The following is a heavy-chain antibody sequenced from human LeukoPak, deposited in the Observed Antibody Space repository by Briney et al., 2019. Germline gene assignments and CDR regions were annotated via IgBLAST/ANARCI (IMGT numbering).Heavy chain of an antibody. CDR3: AKGNGPRGEYYYYYGMDV. CDR2: ISGSGGST. J-gene: IGHJ6*02. V-gene: IGHV3-23*01. CDR1: GFTFSSYA. Sequence: HTGGSLRLSCAASGFTFSSYAMSWVRQAPGKGLEWVSAISGSGGSTYYADSVKGRFTISRDNSKNTLYLQMNSLRAEDTAVYYCAKGNGPRGEYYYYYGMDVWGQGTTVTVSS. D-gene: IGHD3-10*01.